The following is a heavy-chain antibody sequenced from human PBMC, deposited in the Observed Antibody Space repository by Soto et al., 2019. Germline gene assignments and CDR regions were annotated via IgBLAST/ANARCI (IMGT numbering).Heavy chain of an antibody. Sequence: QVQLVQSGAEVKKPGSSVKVSCKASGGTFSSYAISWVRQAPGQGLEWMGGIIPIFGTANYAQKFQGRVTITADESTGTAYMELSRLRSEDTAVYYCARLELRVLECLPNTYYGMDVWGQGTTVTVSS. V-gene: IGHV1-69*01. D-gene: IGHD3-3*01. CDR2: IIPIFGTA. CDR1: GGTFSSYA. J-gene: IGHJ6*02. CDR3: ARLELRVLECLPNTYYGMDV.